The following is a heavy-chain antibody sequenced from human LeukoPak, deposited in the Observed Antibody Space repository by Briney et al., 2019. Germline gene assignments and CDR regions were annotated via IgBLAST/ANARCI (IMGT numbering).Heavy chain of an antibody. CDR2: ISAYNGNT. CDR3: ARDSLRVSHDYVWGSYGIAY. V-gene: IGHV1-18*01. Sequence: SVRVSCKASGYTFTSYGISWVRQAPGQGLEWMGWISAYNGNTNYAQKLQGRVTMTTDKSTSTAYMELSSLRSEDTAVYYCARDSLRVSHDYVWGSYGIAYWGQGTLVTVSS. J-gene: IGHJ4*02. D-gene: IGHD3-16*01. CDR1: GYTFTSYG.